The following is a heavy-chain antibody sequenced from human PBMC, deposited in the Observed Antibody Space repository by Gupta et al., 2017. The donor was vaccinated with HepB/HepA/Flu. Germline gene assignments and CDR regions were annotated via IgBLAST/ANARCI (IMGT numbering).Heavy chain of an antibody. CDR2: LDNSGDYT. V-gene: IGHV3-23*01. Sequence: GGSLRLSCAASGFTFRSYAMSWVRQALGKGLEWVSALDNSGDYTYYADSAKGRFTISRDNSKGTLYLEMNSLTADDTAVYYCAKQSGVTRIGRYFDSWGQGTQVTVSS. CDR1: GFTFRSYA. D-gene: IGHD2-15*01. CDR3: AKQSGVTRIGRYFDS. J-gene: IGHJ4*02.